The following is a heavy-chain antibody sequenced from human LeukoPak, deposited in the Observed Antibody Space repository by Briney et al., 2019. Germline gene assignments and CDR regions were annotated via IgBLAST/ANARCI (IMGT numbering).Heavy chain of an antibody. Sequence: GGSLRLSCAASGFTFSSYAMSWVRQAPGKGLEWVSAISGSGGSTYYADSVKGRFTISRDNSKNTLCLQMNSLRAEDTAVYYCAKGLAVAAPLAFYFDYWGQGTLVTVSS. CDR1: GFTFSSYA. CDR2: ISGSGGST. CDR3: AKGLAVAAPLAFYFDY. D-gene: IGHD6-19*01. V-gene: IGHV3-23*01. J-gene: IGHJ4*02.